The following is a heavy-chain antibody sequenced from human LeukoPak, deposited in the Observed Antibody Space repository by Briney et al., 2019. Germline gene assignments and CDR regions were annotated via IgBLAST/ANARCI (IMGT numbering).Heavy chain of an antibody. CDR1: GGSISSGSYY. V-gene: IGHV4-61*02. J-gene: IGHJ6*03. Sequence: SETLSLTCTVSGGSISSGSYYWSWIRQPAGKGLEWIGRIYTSGSTNYNPSLKSRVTISVDTSKNQFSLKLSSVTAADTAVYYGARETRDYYYYMDVWGKGTTVTISS. CDR2: IYTSGST. CDR3: ARETRDYYYYMDV.